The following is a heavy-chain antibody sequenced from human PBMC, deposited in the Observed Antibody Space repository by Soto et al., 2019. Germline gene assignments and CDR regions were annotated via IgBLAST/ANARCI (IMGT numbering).Heavy chain of an antibody. CDR3: ARVMGILRSYGPRAYYFDY. CDR1: GFTFSDYY. J-gene: IGHJ4*02. D-gene: IGHD5-18*01. Sequence: LRLSCAASGFTFSDYYMSWIRQAPGKGLEWVSYISSSGSTKYYADSVKGRFTISRDNAKNSLYLQMNSLRAEDTAVYYCARVMGILRSYGPRAYYFDYWGQGTLVTVSS. CDR2: ISSSGSTK. V-gene: IGHV3-11*01.